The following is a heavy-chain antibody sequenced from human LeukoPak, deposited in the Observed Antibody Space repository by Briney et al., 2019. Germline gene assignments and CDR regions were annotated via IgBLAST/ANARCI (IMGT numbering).Heavy chain of an antibody. CDR1: GFTFSSYT. D-gene: IGHD4-11*01. J-gene: IGHJ4*02. CDR3: AKATTAVSPGGSSG. Sequence: PGGSLRLSCAASGFTFSSYTMSWVRQAPGKGLEWVSGISGSGESTYYADSVKGRFTVSRDNSKNTLYLQMSSLRVEDTAFYYCAKATTAVSPGGSSGWGQGTLVSVSS. V-gene: IGHV3-23*01. CDR2: ISGSGEST.